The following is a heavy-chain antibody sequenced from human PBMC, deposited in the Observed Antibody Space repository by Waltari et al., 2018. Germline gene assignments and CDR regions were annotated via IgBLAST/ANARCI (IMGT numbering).Heavy chain of an antibody. J-gene: IGHJ4*02. V-gene: IGHV1-3*01. D-gene: IGHD3-10*01. CDR1: GHTFTSYA. CDR2: INAGNGNT. CDR3: ARDQGGDYYGSGSSHLRY. Sequence: QVQLVQSGAEVTKPGASVKVSCKASGHTFTSYAMHWVRQAPGQRLEWMGWINAGNGNTKYSQKFQGRVTITRDTSASTAYMELSSLRSEDTAVYYCARDQGGDYYGSGSSHLRYWGQGTLVTVSS.